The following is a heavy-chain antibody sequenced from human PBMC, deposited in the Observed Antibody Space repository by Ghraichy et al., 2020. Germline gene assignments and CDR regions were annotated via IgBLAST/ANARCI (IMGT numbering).Heavy chain of an antibody. Sequence: SQTLSLTCAISGDSVSRNGAAWNWIRQSPSRGLEWLGRTFYRSKWSYDYAVSLKGRISVNPDTSKNQFSLQLNSVTPEDTAVYYCARGRPDYYAMDVWGQGTTVTVSS. J-gene: IGHJ6*02. CDR3: ARGRPDYYAMDV. V-gene: IGHV6-1*01. CDR1: GDSVSRNGAA. CDR2: TFYRSKWSY.